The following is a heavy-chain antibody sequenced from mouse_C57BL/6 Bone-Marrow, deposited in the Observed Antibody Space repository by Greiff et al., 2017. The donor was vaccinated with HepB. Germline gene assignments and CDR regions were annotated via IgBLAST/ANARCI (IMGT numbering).Heavy chain of an antibody. CDR1: GYTFTSYW. V-gene: IGHV1-53*01. Sequence: QVQLQQSGTELVKPGASVKLSCKASGYTFTSYWMHWVKQRPGQGLEWIGNINPSNGGTNYNEKFKSKATLTVDKSSSTAYMQLSSLTSEDSAVYYCARPTVVATKYYFDYWGQGTTLTVSS. CDR2: INPSNGGT. J-gene: IGHJ2*01. CDR3: ARPTVVATKYYFDY. D-gene: IGHD1-1*01.